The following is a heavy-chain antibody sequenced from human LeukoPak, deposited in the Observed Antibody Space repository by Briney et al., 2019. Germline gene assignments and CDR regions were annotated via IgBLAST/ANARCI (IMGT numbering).Heavy chain of an antibody. CDR2: ISGSGGST. CDR1: GFTFSSYA. D-gene: IGHD3-22*01. V-gene: IGHV3-23*01. Sequence: PGGCLRLSCAASGFTFSSYAMSWVRQAPGKGLEWVSAISGSGGSTYYADSVKGRFTISRDNSKNTLYLQMNSLRAEDTAVYYCAKDTGGTYYYDSSGYYFDYWGQGTLVTVSS. J-gene: IGHJ4*02. CDR3: AKDTGGTYYYDSSGYYFDY.